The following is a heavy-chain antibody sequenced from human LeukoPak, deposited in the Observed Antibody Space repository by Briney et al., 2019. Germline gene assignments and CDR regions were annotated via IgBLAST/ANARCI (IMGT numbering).Heavy chain of an antibody. Sequence: GGSLRLSCAASGFTFSSYAMSWVRQAPGKGLEWVSAISGSGGSTYYADSVKGRFTISRDNSKNMLYLQMNSLRAEDTAVYYCAKGRDSSGYYSCWFDPWGQGTLVTVSS. D-gene: IGHD3-22*01. CDR3: AKGRDSSGYYSCWFDP. CDR2: ISGSGGST. CDR1: GFTFSSYA. J-gene: IGHJ5*02. V-gene: IGHV3-23*01.